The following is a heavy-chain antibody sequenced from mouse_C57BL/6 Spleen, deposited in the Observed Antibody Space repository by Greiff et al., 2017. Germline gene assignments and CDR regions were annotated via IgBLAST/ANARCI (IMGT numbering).Heavy chain of an antibody. CDR1: GFSLTSYG. D-gene: IGHD1-3*01. Sequence: QVQLQESGPGLVAPSQSLSITCTVSGFSLTSYGVDWVRQPPGQGLEWLGVIWGGGSTNYNSALMARLRISKDNSKRQVLLKMNSLQTDDTAMYYCAKHDLLGTSFAYWGQGTLVTVSA. J-gene: IGHJ3*01. V-gene: IGHV2-9*01. CDR2: IWGGGST. CDR3: AKHDLLGTSFAY.